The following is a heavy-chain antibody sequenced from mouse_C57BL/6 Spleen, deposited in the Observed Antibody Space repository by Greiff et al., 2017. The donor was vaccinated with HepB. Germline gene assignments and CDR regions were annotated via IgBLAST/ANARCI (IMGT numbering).Heavy chain of an antibody. D-gene: IGHD2-4*01. CDR2: IHPNSGST. Sequence: QVQLQQPGAELVKPGASVKLSCKASGYTFTSYWMHWVKQRPGQGLEWIGMIHPNSGSTNYNEKFKSKATLTVDKSSSTAYMQLSSLTSEDSAVYYCARTRDYGYAMDYWGQRTSVTVSS. V-gene: IGHV1-64*01. CDR3: ARTRDYGYAMDY. J-gene: IGHJ4*01. CDR1: GYTFTSYW.